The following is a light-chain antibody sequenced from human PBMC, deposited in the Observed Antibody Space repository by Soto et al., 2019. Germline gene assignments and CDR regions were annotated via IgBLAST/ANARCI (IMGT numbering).Light chain of an antibody. CDR1: QSVGSS. CDR3: QQYGSSGT. CDR2: GAS. V-gene: IGKV3-20*01. J-gene: IGKJ1*01. Sequence: EIVLTQSPGTLSLSPGERATLSCRASQSVGSSLSWYQQKPGQAPRLLFYGASNRATAIPDRFSGSGFGTDFTLTISRLEPEDFAVYYCQQYGSSGTFGQGTKVDMK.